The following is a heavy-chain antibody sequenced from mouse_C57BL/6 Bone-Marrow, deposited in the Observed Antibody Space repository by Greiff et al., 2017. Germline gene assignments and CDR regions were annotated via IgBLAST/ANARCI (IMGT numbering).Heavy chain of an antibody. D-gene: IGHD2-4*01. Sequence: VHLVASGPGLVAPSQSLSITCTVSGFSLTSYAISWVRQPPGKGLEWLGVIWTGGGTNYNSALKSRLSISKDNSKSQVFLKMNSLQTDDTARYYCARIYYDYSLYAMDYWGQGTSVTVSS. V-gene: IGHV2-9-1*01. CDR1: GFSLTSYA. J-gene: IGHJ4*01. CDR2: IWTGGGT. CDR3: ARIYYDYSLYAMDY.